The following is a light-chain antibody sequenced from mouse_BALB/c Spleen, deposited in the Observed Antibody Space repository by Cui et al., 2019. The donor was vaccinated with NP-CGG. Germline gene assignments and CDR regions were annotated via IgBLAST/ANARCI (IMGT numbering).Light chain of an antibody. CDR1: TGAVTTSNY. V-gene: IGLV1*01. CDR3: ALWYSNHWV. J-gene: IGLJ1*01. Sequence: QAVATQSSALTTSPGETVTITCRSSTGAVTTSNYANWVQEKPDHLFTGLIGGTNNRAPGVPARFSGSLIGDKAALTITGAQTEDEAIYFCALWYSNHWVFGGGTKLTVL. CDR2: GTN.